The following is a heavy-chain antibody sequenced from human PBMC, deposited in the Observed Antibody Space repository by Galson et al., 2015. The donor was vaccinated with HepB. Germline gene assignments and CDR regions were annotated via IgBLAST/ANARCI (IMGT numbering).Heavy chain of an antibody. CDR1: GGTFSRYA. J-gene: IGHJ3*02. V-gene: IGHV1-69*04. CDR3: ARAITGHAFDI. CDR2: IIPILGIA. D-gene: IGHD1-20*01. Sequence: SVKVSCKASGGTFSRYAISWVRQAPGQGLEWMGRIIPILGIANYAQKFQGRVTITADKSTSTAYMELSSLRSEDTAVYYCARAITGHAFDIWGQGTMVTVSS.